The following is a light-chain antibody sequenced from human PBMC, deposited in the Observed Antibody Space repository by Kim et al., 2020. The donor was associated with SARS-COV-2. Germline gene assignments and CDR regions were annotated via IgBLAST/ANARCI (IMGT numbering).Light chain of an antibody. CDR2: GNN. V-gene: IGLV3-19*01. CDR1: ILIIYY. Sequence: AVGQTVKITCQGDILIIYYAGWFQQKPGQASILVLYGNNYRPSGIPDRFSASLSGTTAALTLAGAKAEDEADYECNSRSRSGTEIVFGGGTQLTVL. J-gene: IGLJ2*01. CDR3: NSRSRSGTEIV.